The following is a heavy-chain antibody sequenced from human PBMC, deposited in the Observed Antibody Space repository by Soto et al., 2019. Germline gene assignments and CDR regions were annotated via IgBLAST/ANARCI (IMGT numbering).Heavy chain of an antibody. J-gene: IGHJ4*02. D-gene: IGHD6-19*01. CDR1: DGSISAYF. CDR2: IYYSGST. CDR3: ANLLAGYSSGGYYLDS. V-gene: IGHV4-59*01. Sequence: QVQLQESGPGLVKPSETLSLTCTVSDGSISAYFWSWIRQPPGKGLEWIGYIYYSGSTHYNPSLKSRVTISVDTSKNQFSLRLRAVTAADTAVYYCANLLAGYSSGGYYLDSWGQGTLVTVSS.